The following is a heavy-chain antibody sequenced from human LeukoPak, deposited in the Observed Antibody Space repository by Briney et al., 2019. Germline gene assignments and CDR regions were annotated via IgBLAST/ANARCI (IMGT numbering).Heavy chain of an antibody. J-gene: IGHJ3*02. CDR2: ITRDSIYT. CDR1: GFTFSNYN. CDR3: ARVWIDATNDAFDI. Sequence: PGGSLRLSCAASGFTFSNYNMNWVRQTPGKGLEWVSSITRDSIYTFYADSVKGRFTISRDNAKNSLSLQMNSLRAEDTAVYYCARVWIDATNDAFDIWGQGTMVTVSS. V-gene: IGHV3-21*01. D-gene: IGHD3-3*01.